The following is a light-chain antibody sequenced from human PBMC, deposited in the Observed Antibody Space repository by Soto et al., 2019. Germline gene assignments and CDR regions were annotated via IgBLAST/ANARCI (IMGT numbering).Light chain of an antibody. V-gene: IGLV1-40*01. CDR3: QSYDSNLSGVI. CDR1: SSNIGAGYD. Sequence: QSVLTQPPSVAGAPGERVTISCTGSSSNIGAGYDVHWYQQVPGTAAKLLIYDNNKRPSGVPDRFSGSKSGTPASLAITGLQAEDETDYYCQSYDSNLSGVIFGGGTKLTVL. J-gene: IGLJ2*01. CDR2: DNN.